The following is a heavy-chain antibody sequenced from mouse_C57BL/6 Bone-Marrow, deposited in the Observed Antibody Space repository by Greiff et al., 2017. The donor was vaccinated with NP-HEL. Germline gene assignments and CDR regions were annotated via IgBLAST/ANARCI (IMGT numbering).Heavy chain of an antibody. CDR2: IYPRSGNT. CDR1: GYTFTSYG. D-gene: IGHD3-1*01. J-gene: IGHJ3*01. V-gene: IGHV1-81*01. CDR3: ASGDRAGFAY. Sequence: VKLMASGAELARPGASVKLSCKASGYTFTSYGISWVKQRTGQGLEWIGEIYPRSGNTYYNEKFKGKATLTADKSSSTAYMELRSLTSEDSAVYFCASGDRAGFAYWGQGTLVTVAA.